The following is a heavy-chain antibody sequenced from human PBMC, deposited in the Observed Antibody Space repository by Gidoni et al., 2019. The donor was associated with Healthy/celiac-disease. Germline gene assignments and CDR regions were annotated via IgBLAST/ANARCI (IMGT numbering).Heavy chain of an antibody. CDR1: GGSFSGYY. Sequence: QVQLQQWGAGLLKPSETLSLTCAVYGGSFSGYYWSWIRQPPGKGLEWIGEINHSGSTNYNPSLKSRVTISVDTSKNQFSLKLSSVTAADTAVYYCARRSPGRPLDYWGQGTLVTVSS. J-gene: IGHJ4*02. V-gene: IGHV4-34*01. CDR3: ARRSPGRPLDY. CDR2: INHSGST.